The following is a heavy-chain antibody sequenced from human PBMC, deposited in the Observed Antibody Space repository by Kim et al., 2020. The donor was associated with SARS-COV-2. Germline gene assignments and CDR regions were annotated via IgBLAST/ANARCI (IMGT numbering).Heavy chain of an antibody. D-gene: IGHD3-16*01. J-gene: IGHJ4*01. V-gene: IGHV4-39*01. CDR1: GGSISSSCCC. CDR2: ISESGNT. Sequence: SETLSLTCTVSGGSISSSCCCWVWHRQGTGKGLDGYSCISESGNTYYNLTLRVPVTVAAATSKNQLTLKPSSVTAAATDVCECARNRRCGMVEGGEDYF. CDR3: ARNRRCGMVEGGEDYF.